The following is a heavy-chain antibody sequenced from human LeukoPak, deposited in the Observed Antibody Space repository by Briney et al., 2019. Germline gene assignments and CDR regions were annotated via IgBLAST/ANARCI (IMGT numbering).Heavy chain of an antibody. CDR3: AKGVVAATPHFDY. CDR2: ISYDGSNK. CDR1: GFTFSSYG. Sequence: SGGSLRLSCAASGFTFSSYGMHWVRQAPGKGLEWVAVISYDGSNKYYADSVKGRFTISRDNSKNTLYLQMNSLRAEDTAVYYCAKGVVAATPHFDYWGQGTLVTVSS. V-gene: IGHV3-30*18. J-gene: IGHJ4*02. D-gene: IGHD2-15*01.